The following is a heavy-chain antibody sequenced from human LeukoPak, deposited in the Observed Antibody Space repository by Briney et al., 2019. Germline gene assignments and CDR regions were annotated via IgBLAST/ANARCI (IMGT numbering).Heavy chain of an antibody. CDR3: ARHGANYGDYGWFDP. Sequence: GESLKISCKGSGSTFTSYWISWVRQMPGKGLEWMGRIDPSDSYTNYSPSFQGHVTISADKSISTAYLQWSSLKASDTAMYYCARHGANYGDYGWFDPWGQGTLVTVSS. J-gene: IGHJ5*02. CDR2: IDPSDSYT. CDR1: GSTFTSYW. D-gene: IGHD4-17*01. V-gene: IGHV5-10-1*01.